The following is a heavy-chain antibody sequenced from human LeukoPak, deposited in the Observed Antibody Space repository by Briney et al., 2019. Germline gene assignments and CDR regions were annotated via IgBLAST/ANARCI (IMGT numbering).Heavy chain of an antibody. J-gene: IGHJ4*02. CDR2: INHSGST. CDR1: GGSFSGYY. Sequence: SETLSLTCAVYGGSFSGYYWSWIRQPPGKGLEWIGEINHSGSTNYNPSLKSRVTISVDTSKNQFSLKLSSVTAADTAVYYCARAGVGDFWSGKGAFDYWGQGTLVTISS. V-gene: IGHV4-34*01. CDR3: ARAGVGDFWSGKGAFDY. D-gene: IGHD3-3*01.